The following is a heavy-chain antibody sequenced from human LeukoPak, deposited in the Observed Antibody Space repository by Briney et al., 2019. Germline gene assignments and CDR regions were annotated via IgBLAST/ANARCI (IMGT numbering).Heavy chain of an antibody. CDR2: ISSNGGST. Sequence: GGSLRLSCAASGFTFSSYAMHWVRQAPGKGLEYVSAISSNGGSTYYANSVKGRFTISRDNSKNTLYLQMGSLRAEDMAVYYCARDGDSGSYYGDYYFDYWGQGTLVTVSS. V-gene: IGHV3-64*01. J-gene: IGHJ4*02. D-gene: IGHD1-26*01. CDR1: GFTFSSYA. CDR3: ARDGDSGSYYGDYYFDY.